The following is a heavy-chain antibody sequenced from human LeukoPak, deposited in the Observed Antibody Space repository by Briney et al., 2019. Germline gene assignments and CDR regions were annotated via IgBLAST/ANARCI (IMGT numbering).Heavy chain of an antibody. Sequence: GGSLRLSCAASGFTFSSYSMNWVRQAPGKGLEWVSYISSSSSTIYYADSVEGRFTISRDNAKNSLYLQMNSLRAEDTAVYYCARSLGDIVVVPAASDYWGQGTLVTVSS. V-gene: IGHV3-48*01. CDR3: ARSLGDIVVVPAASDY. CDR1: GFTFSSYS. J-gene: IGHJ4*02. D-gene: IGHD2-2*01. CDR2: ISSSSSTI.